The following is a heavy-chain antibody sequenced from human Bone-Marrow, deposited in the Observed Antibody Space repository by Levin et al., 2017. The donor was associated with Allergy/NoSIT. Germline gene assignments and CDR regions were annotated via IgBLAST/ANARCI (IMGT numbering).Heavy chain of an antibody. CDR2: IYYSGNT. J-gene: IGHJ4*02. V-gene: IGHV4-61*03. D-gene: IGHD1-1*01. CDR1: GASVSGNSDY. CDR3: ARGDKTTIIDN. Sequence: SETLSLTCTVSGASVSGNSDYWSWIRQPPGGGLEWIGYIYYSGNTYYNPSLKSRVTISVDTSKNHFSLKLRSVTAADTATYFCARGDKTTIIDNWGQGTLVSVSS.